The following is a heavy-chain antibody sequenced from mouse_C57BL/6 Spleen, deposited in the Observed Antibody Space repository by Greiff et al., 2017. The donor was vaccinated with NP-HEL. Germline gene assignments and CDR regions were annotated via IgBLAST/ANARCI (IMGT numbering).Heavy chain of an antibody. V-gene: IGHV1-18*01. D-gene: IGHD3-2*02. Sequence: EVQLQQSGPELVKPGASVKIPCKASGYTFTDYNMDWVKQSHGKSLEWIGDINPNNGGTIYNQKFKGKATLTVDKSSSTAYMELRSLTSEDTAVYYCARRDSSGYAVFDYWGQGTTLTVSS. CDR2: INPNNGGT. J-gene: IGHJ2*01. CDR3: ARRDSSGYAVFDY. CDR1: GYTFTDYN.